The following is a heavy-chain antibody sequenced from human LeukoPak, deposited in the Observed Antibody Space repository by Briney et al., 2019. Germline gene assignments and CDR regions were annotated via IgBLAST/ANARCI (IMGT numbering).Heavy chain of an antibody. V-gene: IGHV4-39*07. CDR1: GGSISSSSYY. J-gene: IGHJ4*02. CDR2: IYYSGST. D-gene: IGHD3-10*01. Sequence: PSETLSLTCTVSGGSISSSSYYWGWIRQPPGKGLEWIGSIYYSGSTYYNPSLKSRVTISVDTSKNQFSLKLSSVTAADTAVYYCARDRYKYGSGSHFLDYWGQGTLVTASS. CDR3: ARDRYKYGSGSHFLDY.